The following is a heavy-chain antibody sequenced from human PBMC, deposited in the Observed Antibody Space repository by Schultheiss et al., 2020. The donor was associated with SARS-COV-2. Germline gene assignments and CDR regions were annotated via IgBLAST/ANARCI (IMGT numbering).Heavy chain of an antibody. Sequence: SETLSLTCTVSGGSISSSSYYWGWIRQPPGKGLEWIGSIYYSGSTNYNPSLKSRVTISVDTSKNQFSLKLSSVTAADTAVYYCAKEGGTIFGVVTPFQYMDVWGKGTTVTVSS. D-gene: IGHD3-3*01. J-gene: IGHJ6*03. CDR3: AKEGGTIFGVVTPFQYMDV. CDR2: IYYSGST. CDR1: GGSISSSSYY. V-gene: IGHV4-39*07.